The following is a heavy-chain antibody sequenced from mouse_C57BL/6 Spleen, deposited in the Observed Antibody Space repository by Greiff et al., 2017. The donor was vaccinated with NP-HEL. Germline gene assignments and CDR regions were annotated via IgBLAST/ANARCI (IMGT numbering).Heavy chain of an antibody. CDR3: ARYGSSYVTWFAY. V-gene: IGHV1-64*01. CDR1: GYTFTSYW. Sequence: QVQLQQPGAELVKPGASVKLSCKASGYTFTSYWMHWVKQRPGQGLEWIGMIHPNSGSTNYNEKFKSKATLTVDKSSSTAYMQLSSLTSEDSAVYYCARYGSSYVTWFAYWGQGTLVTVSA. J-gene: IGHJ3*01. CDR2: IHPNSGST. D-gene: IGHD1-1*01.